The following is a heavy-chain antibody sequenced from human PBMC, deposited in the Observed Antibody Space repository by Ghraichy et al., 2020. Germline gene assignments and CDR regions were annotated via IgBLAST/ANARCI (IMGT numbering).Heavy chain of an antibody. Sequence: SQTLSLTCTVSGGSIGSYFWSWIRQPPGKGLEWIGYIHYSGSTNYNLYLKRRVTISVDTSKDQFSLRLRSVTAADTAVYYCARRRIGTGAFDMWGQGTMVTVSS. CDR1: GGSIGSYF. D-gene: IGHD1-14*01. V-gene: IGHV4-59*08. CDR2: IHYSGST. J-gene: IGHJ3*02. CDR3: ARRRIGTGAFDM.